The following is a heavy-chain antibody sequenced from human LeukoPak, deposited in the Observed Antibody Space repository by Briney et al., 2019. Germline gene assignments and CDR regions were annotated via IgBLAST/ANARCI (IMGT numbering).Heavy chain of an antibody. J-gene: IGHJ4*02. CDR3: TTPQYYYDSSGYSYYFDY. D-gene: IGHD3-22*01. CDR1: GFTFSNAW. V-gene: IGHV3-15*01. CDR2: IKSKTDGGTT. Sequence: KSGGSLRLSCAASGFTFSNAWMSWVRQAPGKGLEWVGRIKSKTDGGTTDYAAPVKGRFTISREDSKNTLYLQMNSLKTEDTAVYYCTTPQYYYDSSGYSYYFDYWGQGTLVTVSS.